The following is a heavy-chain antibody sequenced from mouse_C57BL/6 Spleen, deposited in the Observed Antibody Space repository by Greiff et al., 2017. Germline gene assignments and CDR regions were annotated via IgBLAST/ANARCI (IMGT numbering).Heavy chain of an antibody. CDR1: GYTFTSYW. V-gene: IGHV1-50*01. CDR2: IDPSDSYT. Sequence: QVQLQQPGAELVKPGASVKLSCKASGYTFTSYWMQWVKQRPGQGLEWIGEIDPSDSYTNYNQKFKGKATLTVDTSSSTAYMQLSSLTSEDSAVYYCARHYDGNRGGAMDYWGQGTSVTVSS. D-gene: IGHD1-1*01. CDR3: ARHYDGNRGGAMDY. J-gene: IGHJ4*01.